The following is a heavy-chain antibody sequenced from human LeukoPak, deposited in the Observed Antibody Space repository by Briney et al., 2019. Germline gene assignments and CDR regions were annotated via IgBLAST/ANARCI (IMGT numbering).Heavy chain of an antibody. CDR3: ARGVYSGYDFGFDY. J-gene: IGHJ4*02. CDR2: IDHSGST. V-gene: IGHV4-30-2*01. D-gene: IGHD5-12*01. CDR1: GGSISSGGSS. Sequence: PQTLSLTCALSGGSISSGGSSWSWIRQPPGNGLEWIGYIDHSGSTYYNPSLKSRVTISVDRSKNQFSLKLSSVTAADTAVYYCARGVYSGYDFGFDYWGQGTLVTVPS.